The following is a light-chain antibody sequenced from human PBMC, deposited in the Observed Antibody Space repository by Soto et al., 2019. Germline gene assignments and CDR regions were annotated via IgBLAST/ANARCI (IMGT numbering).Light chain of an antibody. Sequence: QSALTQPASVSGSPGQSITISCTGTRSDVGTYNYVSWYQQHPGKAPKLMIYDVSNRPSGVSNRFSGSKSGKTASLTISGLQADDEAEYYCSSYTSSSTQVFGGGTKVTVL. J-gene: IGLJ2*01. CDR1: RSDVGTYNY. V-gene: IGLV2-14*01. CDR3: SSYTSSSTQV. CDR2: DVS.